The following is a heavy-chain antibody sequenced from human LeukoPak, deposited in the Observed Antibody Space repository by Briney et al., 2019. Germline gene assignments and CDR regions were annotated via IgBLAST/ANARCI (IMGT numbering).Heavy chain of an antibody. CDR3: VKDRAVDY. CDR2: ISSNGGPT. CDR1: GFSFISYA. V-gene: IGHV3-64D*06. Sequence: GGPLRLSCSVSGFSFISYAMHWVRQAPGKGLEYVSSISSNGGPTYYADSVKGRFTISRDNSRNTLYLQMSSLRAEDTAVYYCVKDRAVDYWGQGTLVTVSS. D-gene: IGHD3-10*01. J-gene: IGHJ4*02.